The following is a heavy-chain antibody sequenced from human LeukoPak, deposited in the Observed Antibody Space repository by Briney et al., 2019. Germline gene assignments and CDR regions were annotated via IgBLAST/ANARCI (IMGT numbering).Heavy chain of an antibody. Sequence: PSETLSLTCTVSGGSISSYYWSWIRQPPGKGLEWIGYIYYSGSTNYNPSLKSRVTISVDTSKNQFSLKLSSVTAADTAVYYCAREGYYDSSGYYNHDAFDIWGQGTMVTVSS. J-gene: IGHJ3*02. CDR1: GGSISSYY. CDR2: IYYSGST. V-gene: IGHV4-59*01. CDR3: AREGYYDSSGYYNHDAFDI. D-gene: IGHD3-22*01.